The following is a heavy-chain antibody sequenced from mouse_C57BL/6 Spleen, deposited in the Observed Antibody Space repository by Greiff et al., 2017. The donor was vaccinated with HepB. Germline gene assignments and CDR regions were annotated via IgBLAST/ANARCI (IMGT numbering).Heavy chain of an antibody. V-gene: IGHV5-17*01. CDR1: GFTFSDYG. Sequence: EVKLVGSGGGLVKPGGSLKLSCAASGFTFSDYGMHWVRQAPEKGLEWVAYISSGSSTIYYADTVKGRFTISRDNAKNTLFLQMTSLRSEDTAMYYCATLNWDVGYWGQGTTLTVSS. D-gene: IGHD4-1*01. CDR2: ISSGSSTI. CDR3: ATLNWDVGY. J-gene: IGHJ2*01.